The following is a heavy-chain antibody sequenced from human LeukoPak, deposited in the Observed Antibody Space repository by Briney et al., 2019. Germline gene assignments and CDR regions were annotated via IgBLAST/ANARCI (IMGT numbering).Heavy chain of an antibody. CDR1: GGTFSSYA. Sequence: SVKVSCKASGGTFSSYAISWVRQAPGQGLEWMGRIIPISGTANYAQKFQGRVTITTDESTSTAYMELSSLRSEDTAVYYCASNYDFWSGSYYFDYWGQGTLVTVSS. J-gene: IGHJ4*02. V-gene: IGHV1-69*05. CDR2: IIPISGTA. D-gene: IGHD3-3*01. CDR3: ASNYDFWSGSYYFDY.